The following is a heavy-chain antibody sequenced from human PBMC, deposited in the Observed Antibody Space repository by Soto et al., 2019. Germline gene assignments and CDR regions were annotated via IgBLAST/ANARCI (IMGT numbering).Heavy chain of an antibody. V-gene: IGHV4-30-4*01. D-gene: IGHD3-10*01. CDR1: GGSISNDDYC. CDR2: ISYSGTT. CDR3: VRDYNRGDWFGP. Sequence: PSETLSLTCTVSGGSISNDDYCWNWIRQPPGKGLEWVGYISYSGTTYYNPSLESRLTISVDTSKNQFSLKLSSVTAADTAVYYCVRDYNRGDWFGPWGQGTLVTVSS. J-gene: IGHJ5*02.